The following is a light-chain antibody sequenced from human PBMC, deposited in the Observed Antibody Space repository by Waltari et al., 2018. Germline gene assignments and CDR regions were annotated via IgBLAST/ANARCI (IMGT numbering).Light chain of an antibody. CDR3: QALGTGAWV. Sequence: SFELTQPPSVSMSPGQTASITCSGAILGNKYASWYQHKPGHSPLLVIYQDTKRPSGIPERFSGSKSGNAATLTISGTQAMDEADYYCQALGTGAWVFGGGTKLTVL. V-gene: IGLV3-1*01. CDR2: QDT. CDR1: ILGNKY. J-gene: IGLJ3*02.